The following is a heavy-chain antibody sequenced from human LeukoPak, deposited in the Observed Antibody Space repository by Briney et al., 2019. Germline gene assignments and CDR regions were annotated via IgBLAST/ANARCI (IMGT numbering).Heavy chain of an antibody. Sequence: GGSLRLSCAASGFTFSSYSMNWVRQAPGKGLEWVSYISSRSTIYYADSVKGRFTISRDNAKNSLYLQMNSLRAEDTAVYYCARSLTIFGVVIGYWGQGTLVPVST. J-gene: IGHJ4*02. CDR1: GFTFSSYS. CDR3: ARSLTIFGVVIGY. D-gene: IGHD3-3*01. CDR2: ISSRSTI. V-gene: IGHV3-48*01.